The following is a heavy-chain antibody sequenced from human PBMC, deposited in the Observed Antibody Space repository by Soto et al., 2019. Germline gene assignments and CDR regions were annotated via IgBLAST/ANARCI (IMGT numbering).Heavy chain of an antibody. CDR1: GGSISSGGYY. D-gene: IGHD6-13*01. CDR3: ARGVAAAGLDN. J-gene: IGHJ4*02. V-gene: IGHV4-31*03. CDR2: IYYSGST. Sequence: PSETLSLTCTVSGGSISSGGYYWSWIRQHPGKGLEWIGYIYYSGSTYYNPSLKSRVTISVDTSKNQFSLKLSSVTAADTAVNSCARGVAAAGLDNWGQGTLVTVSS.